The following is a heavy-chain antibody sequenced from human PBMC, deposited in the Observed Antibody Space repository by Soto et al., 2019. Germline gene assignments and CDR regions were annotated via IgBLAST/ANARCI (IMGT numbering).Heavy chain of an antibody. CDR2: ISYDGSNK. D-gene: IGHD6-13*01. CDR3: AKALYSSSWQDEYGMDV. Sequence: PGGSLRLSCAASGFTFSSYGMHWVRQAPGKGLEWVAVISYDGSNKYYADSVKGRFTISRDNSKNTLYLQMNSLRAEDTAVYYCAKALYSSSWQDEYGMDVWGQGTTVTVSS. V-gene: IGHV3-30*18. J-gene: IGHJ6*02. CDR1: GFTFSSYG.